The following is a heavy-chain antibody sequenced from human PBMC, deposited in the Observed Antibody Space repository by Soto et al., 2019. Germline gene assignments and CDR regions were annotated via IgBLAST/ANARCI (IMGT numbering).Heavy chain of an antibody. CDR1: GYTFTSYD. J-gene: IGHJ3*02. D-gene: IGHD3-22*01. CDR2: MNPNSGNT. Sequence: GASVKVSCKASGYTFTSYDINWVRQATGQGLEWMGWMNPNSGNTGYAQKFQGRVTMTRNTSISTAYMELSSLRSEDTAVYYCHLSYYDSSGYPFDIWGQGTMVTVSS. CDR3: HLSYYDSSGYPFDI. V-gene: IGHV1-8*01.